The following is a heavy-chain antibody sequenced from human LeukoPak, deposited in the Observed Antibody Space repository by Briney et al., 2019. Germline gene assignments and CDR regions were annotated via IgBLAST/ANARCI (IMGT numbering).Heavy chain of an antibody. D-gene: IGHD2/OR15-2a*01. CDR3: TKPDLLWVGEDV. Sequence: PGGSLRLSCAASGFTFTNCCMSWVRQAPGKGLEWVGRIKTRNEGGTSEYAAPVKGRFTISRDDSKNTVHLQMNSLKTEDTGVYCCTKPDLLWVGEDVWGPGTTVTVSS. CDR1: GFTFTNCC. V-gene: IGHV3-15*01. J-gene: IGHJ6*02. CDR2: IKTRNEGGTS.